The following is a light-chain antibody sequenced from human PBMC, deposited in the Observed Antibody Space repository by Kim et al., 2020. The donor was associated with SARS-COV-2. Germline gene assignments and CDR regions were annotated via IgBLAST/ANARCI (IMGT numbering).Light chain of an antibody. CDR2: DAS. V-gene: IGKV1-5*01. J-gene: IGKJ1*01. CDR3: QQYNRYSRT. CDR1: ESISSW. Sequence: ASVGDRVTITCRASESISSWLAWYQQKPGKAPKLLIYDASSLESGVPSRFSGSGSGTEFTLTISSLQPDDFATYYCQQYNRYSRTFGQGTKVDIK.